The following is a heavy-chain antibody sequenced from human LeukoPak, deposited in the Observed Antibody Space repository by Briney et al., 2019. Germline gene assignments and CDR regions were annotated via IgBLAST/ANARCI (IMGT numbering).Heavy chain of an antibody. CDR3: ARAPRLTRYFDWLGVYFQH. J-gene: IGHJ1*01. V-gene: IGHV3-48*03. CDR1: GFTFSSYA. CDR2: ISHTGSAN. Sequence: QPGGSLRLSCAASGFTFSSYAMNWVRQAPGKGLEWVSYISHTGSANSYADSVKGRFTISRDNAKNSLYLQMNSLRAEDTAVYYCARAPRLTRYFDWLGVYFQHWGQGTLVTVSS. D-gene: IGHD3-9*01.